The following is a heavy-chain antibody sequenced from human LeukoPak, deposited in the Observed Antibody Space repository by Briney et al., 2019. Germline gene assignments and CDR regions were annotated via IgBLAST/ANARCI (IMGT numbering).Heavy chain of an antibody. J-gene: IGHJ6*03. V-gene: IGHV1-46*01. Sequence: ASVKVSCKASGYTFTSYYMHWVRQAPGQGLEWMGIINPSGGSTSYAQKFQGRVTMTRDTSTSTVYMELSSLRSEDTAVYYCARNSPAAAHYYYYYMDVWGKGTTVTISS. D-gene: IGHD6-25*01. CDR1: GYTFTSYY. CDR3: ARNSPAAAHYYYYYMDV. CDR2: INPSGGST.